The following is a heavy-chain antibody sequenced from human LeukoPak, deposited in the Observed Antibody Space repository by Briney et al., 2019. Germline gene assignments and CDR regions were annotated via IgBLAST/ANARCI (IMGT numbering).Heavy chain of an antibody. CDR2: IYHSGST. V-gene: IGHV4-38-2*02. CDR1: GGSISSGYY. CDR3: ARVRIVGAMVFDY. J-gene: IGHJ4*02. D-gene: IGHD1-26*01. Sequence: KPSETLSLTCTVSGGSISSGYYWGWIRQPPGKGLEWIGSIYHSGSTYYNPSLKSRVTISVDTSKNQFSLKLSSVTAADTAVYYCARVRIVGAMVFDYWGQGTLVTVSS.